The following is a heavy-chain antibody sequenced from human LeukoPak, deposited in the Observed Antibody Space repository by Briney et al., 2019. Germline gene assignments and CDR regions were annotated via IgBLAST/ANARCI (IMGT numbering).Heavy chain of an antibody. Sequence: GGSLRLSCTASGFTFGDYAMSWVRQAPGKGLEWVGFIRSKAYGGTTEYAASVKGRFTISSDDSKSIAYLQMNSLKTEDTAVYYCTREGYYFDYWGQGTLVTVSS. CDR1: GFTFGDYA. CDR2: IRSKAYGGTT. V-gene: IGHV3-49*04. J-gene: IGHJ4*02. CDR3: TREGYYFDY.